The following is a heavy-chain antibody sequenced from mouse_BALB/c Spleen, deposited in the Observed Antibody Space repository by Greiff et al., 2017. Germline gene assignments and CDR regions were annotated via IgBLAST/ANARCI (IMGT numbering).Heavy chain of an antibody. J-gene: IGHJ3*01. CDR1: GFAFSSYD. D-gene: IGHD1-1*01. CDR3: ARHTGGSGGFAY. V-gene: IGHV5-12-1*01. Sequence: EVQLVESGGGLVKPGGSLKLSCAASGFAFSSYDMSWVRQTPEKRLEWVAYISSGGGSTYYPDTVKGRFTIARDNAKNTLYLQMSSLKSEDTAMYYCARHTGGSGGFAYWGQGTLVTVSA. CDR2: ISSGGGST.